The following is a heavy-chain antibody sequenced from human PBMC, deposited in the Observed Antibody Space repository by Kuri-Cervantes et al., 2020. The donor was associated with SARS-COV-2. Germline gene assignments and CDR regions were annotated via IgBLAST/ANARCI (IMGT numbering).Heavy chain of an antibody. D-gene: IGHD3-10*01. CDR2: IYHSGTT. V-gene: IGHV4-38-2*02. CDR1: GYSISSGYY. J-gene: IGHJ4*02. CDR3: ATLPGRGDYYTSGTVSDN. Sequence: SETLSLTCTVSGYSISSGYYWGWIRQPPGKGLEWIGSIYHSGTTYYNPSLKSRVTLLVDTSKNHFSLRLSSLTAADAAVYYCATLPGRGDYYTSGTVSDNWGQGTLVTVSS.